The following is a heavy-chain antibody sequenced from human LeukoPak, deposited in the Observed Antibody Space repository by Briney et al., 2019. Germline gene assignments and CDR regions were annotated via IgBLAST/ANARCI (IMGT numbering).Heavy chain of an antibody. D-gene: IGHD1-1*01. CDR3: AKDITTDIRGAFDI. J-gene: IGHJ3*02. Sequence: GGSLRLSCTASGFTFSNYGMHWVRQAPGKGLEWVSGISWNSGSIGYAGSVKGRFTISRDNAKNSLYLQMNSLRAEDTALYYCAKDITTDIRGAFDIWGQGTMVSVSS. CDR1: GFTFSNYG. V-gene: IGHV3-9*01. CDR2: ISWNSGSI.